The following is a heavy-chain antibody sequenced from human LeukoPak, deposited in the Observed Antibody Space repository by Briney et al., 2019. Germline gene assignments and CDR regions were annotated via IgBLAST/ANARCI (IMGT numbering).Heavy chain of an antibody. J-gene: IGHJ6*04. CDR3: ARRGLPDV. V-gene: IGHV3-7*01. Sequence: PGGSLRLSCAASGFTFDDYTMHWVRQAPGKGLEWVANIKQDGSDKYYVDSVKGRFTISRDNAKNSLYLQMNSLRVEDTAVYYCARRGLPDVWGKGTTVTVSS. CDR2: IKQDGSDK. D-gene: IGHD2-15*01. CDR1: GFTFDDYT.